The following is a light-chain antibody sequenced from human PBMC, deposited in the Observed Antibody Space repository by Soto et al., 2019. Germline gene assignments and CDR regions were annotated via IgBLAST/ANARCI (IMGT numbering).Light chain of an antibody. V-gene: IGLV2-14*01. CDR1: SRDVGGYNY. Sequence: QSVLTQPASVSWSPGQSITISCTGTSRDVGGYNYVSWYQQHPGKAPKLMIYEVSNRPSGVSNRFSGSKSGNTASLTISGLQAEDEADYYCSSYTSSSTPLYVFGTGTKVTVL. CDR2: EVS. CDR3: SSYTSSSTPLYV. J-gene: IGLJ1*01.